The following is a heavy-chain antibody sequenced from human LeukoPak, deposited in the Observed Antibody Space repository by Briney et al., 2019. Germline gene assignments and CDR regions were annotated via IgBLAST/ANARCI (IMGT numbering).Heavy chain of an antibody. J-gene: IGHJ4*02. D-gene: IGHD3-22*01. CDR2: FDPEDGET. CDR1: GYTLTELS. V-gene: IGHV1-24*01. Sequence: WASVKVSCKVSGYTLTELSMHWVRQAPGKGLEWMGGFDPEDGETIYAQKFQGRVTMTEDTSTDTAYMELSSLRSEDTAVYYCARGPSITMIVVDYGSDYWGQGTLVTVSS. CDR3: ARGPSITMIVVDYGSDY.